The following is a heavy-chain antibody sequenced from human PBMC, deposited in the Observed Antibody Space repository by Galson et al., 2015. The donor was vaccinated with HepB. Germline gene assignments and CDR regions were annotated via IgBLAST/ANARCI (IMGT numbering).Heavy chain of an antibody. CDR1: EFIFSAGA. CDR3: ARYTFGYGMDV. V-gene: IGHV3-23*01. CDR2: LDVTGDL. Sequence: SLRLSCAGPEFIFSAGAGAIVWVRQAPGKGLEWVSSLDVTGDLHHADSVRRRFTISRDISKSTVYLQMNSLSVEDTALYYCARYTFGYGMDVWGQGTTVTVSS. J-gene: IGHJ6*02. D-gene: IGHD1-1*01.